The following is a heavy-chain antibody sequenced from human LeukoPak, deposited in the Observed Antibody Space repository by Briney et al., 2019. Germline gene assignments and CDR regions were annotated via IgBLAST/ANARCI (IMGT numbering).Heavy chain of an antibody. CDR2: INTDTRGT. CDR1: GFTFTDYW. V-gene: IGHV3-74*01. CDR3: ARDYRTAVTASGAFDI. J-gene: IGHJ3*02. Sequence: PGGSLRLSCAASGFTFTDYWMHWVRQAPGKGLVWVSIINTDTRGTYYADSVKGRFTISRDNAKNTLYLQMNSLRAEDTAVYYCARDYRTAVTASGAFDIWGQGTMVTVSS. D-gene: IGHD4-17*01.